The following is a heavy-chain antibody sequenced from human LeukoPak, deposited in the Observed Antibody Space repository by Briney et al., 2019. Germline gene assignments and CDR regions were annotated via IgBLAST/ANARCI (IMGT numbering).Heavy chain of an antibody. D-gene: IGHD6-25*01. V-gene: IGHV3-30*02. CDR2: TRYDGSTK. J-gene: IGHJ6*02. Sequence: GGSLRLSCAASGFTFSSYGMHWVRQAPGKGLVWVAYTRYDGSTKYHVDSVKGRFTISRDNSKNTLFLQMNSLRAEDTAVYHCAKDAGFYGMDVWGQGTTVTVSS. CDR1: GFTFSSYG. CDR3: AKDAGFYGMDV.